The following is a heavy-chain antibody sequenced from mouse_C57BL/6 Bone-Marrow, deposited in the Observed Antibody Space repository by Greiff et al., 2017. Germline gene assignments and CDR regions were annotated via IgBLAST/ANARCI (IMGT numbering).Heavy chain of an antibody. CDR3: AAYDGLYYAMDY. CDR2: IDPSDSET. Sequence: QVQLKQPGAELVRPGSSVKLSCKASGYTFTSYWMHWVKQRPIQGLEWIGNIDPSDSETHYNQKFKDKATLTVDKSSSTAYMQLSSLTSEDSAVYYCAAYDGLYYAMDYWGQGTSVTVSS. J-gene: IGHJ4*01. D-gene: IGHD2-3*01. V-gene: IGHV1-52*01. CDR1: GYTFTSYW.